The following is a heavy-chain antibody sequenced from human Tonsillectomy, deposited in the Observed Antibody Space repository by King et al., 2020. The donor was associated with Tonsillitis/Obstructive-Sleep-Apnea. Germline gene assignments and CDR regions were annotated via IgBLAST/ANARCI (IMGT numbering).Heavy chain of an antibody. Sequence: VQLVESGGGLVQPGGSLRLSCAASGFTVSSNHMSWVRQAPGKGLEWVSAIYSGGIIHYADSVKGRFTISRDNSKNTLYVQMNSLRAEDTAVYYCARGLVNPGYFDYWGQGTLVTVSS. V-gene: IGHV3-66*01. D-gene: IGHD3-16*02. CDR2: IYSGGII. CDR3: ARGLVNPGYFDY. CDR1: GFTVSSNH. J-gene: IGHJ4*02.